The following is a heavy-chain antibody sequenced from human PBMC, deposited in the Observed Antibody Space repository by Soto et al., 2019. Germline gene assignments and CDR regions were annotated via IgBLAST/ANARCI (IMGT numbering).Heavy chain of an antibody. D-gene: IGHD5-12*01. CDR2: VKDGGST. Sequence: QVQLQQWGAGLLKPSETLSLTCTVNGGSLTGYYWSWIRQPPGKGLEWIGEVKDGGSTNYSPSLRGQVSISADTSKTHFSLRLTSVTAADTAVYSCARGQEGRVATHWDQGALVTVSS. CDR3: ARGQEGRVATH. V-gene: IGHV4-34*01. CDR1: GGSLTGYY. J-gene: IGHJ4*02.